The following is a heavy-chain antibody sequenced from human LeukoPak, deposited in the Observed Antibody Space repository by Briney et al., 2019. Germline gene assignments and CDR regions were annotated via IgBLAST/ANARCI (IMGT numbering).Heavy chain of an antibody. V-gene: IGHV4-59*13. CDR2: ISYRGRT. D-gene: IGHD1-26*01. CDR3: ARDRSGSYYTFDM. Sequence: PSETLSLTCNISDAYIGSSFWSWIRLPPGKGLEWIGSISYRGRTNYSPSLKSRATMSMDTSKSQLSLVLTSVTAADTALYYCARDRSGSYYTFDMWGQGTMATVSS. CDR1: DAYIGSSF. J-gene: IGHJ3*02.